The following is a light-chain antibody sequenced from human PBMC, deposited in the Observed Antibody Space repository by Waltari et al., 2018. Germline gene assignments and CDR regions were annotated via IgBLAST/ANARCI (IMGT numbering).Light chain of an antibody. V-gene: IGLV1-40*01. CDR3: QSYDSSLSGSV. J-gene: IGLJ2*01. CDR2: GNS. CDR1: SSNIGAGSH. Sequence: QSVLTQPPSVSGAPGQRVTISCTGRSSNIGAGSHVHWYQQLPGTAPKRLIYGNSNRPSGVPDRFSGSKSGTSASLAITGLQAEDEADYYCQSYDSSLSGSVFGGGTKLTVL.